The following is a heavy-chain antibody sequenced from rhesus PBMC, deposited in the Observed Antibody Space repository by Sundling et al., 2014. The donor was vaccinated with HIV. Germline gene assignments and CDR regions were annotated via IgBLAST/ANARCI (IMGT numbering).Heavy chain of an antibody. CDR1: GFTFRAHG. D-gene: IGHD4-29*01. J-gene: IGHJ4*01. V-gene: IGHV3-54*02. CDR3: ARDSDYGSSYFFFGYFDY. Sequence: EVQLVESGGGLVQPGGSLRLSCAAYGFTFRAHGMHWVRQAPGKGLEWVAVISYDGSKKYYADSVKDRFTISRDNSKNTLYLQMNNLKLEDTAVYYCARDSDYGSSYFFFGYFDYWGQGVLVTVSS. CDR2: ISYDGSKK.